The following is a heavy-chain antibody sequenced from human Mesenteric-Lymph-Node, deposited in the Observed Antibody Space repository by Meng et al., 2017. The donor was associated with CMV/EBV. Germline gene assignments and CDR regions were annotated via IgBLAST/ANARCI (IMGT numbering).Heavy chain of an antibody. CDR1: GFTVSSNY. V-gene: IGHV3-66*02. CDR2: IYSCGST. Sequence: GESLKISCAASGFTVSSNYMSWVRQAPGKGLEWVSVIYSCGSTYYADSVKGRFTISRDNSKNTLYLQMNSLRAEDTAVYYCSGRSGLDVWGQGTTVTVSS. D-gene: IGHD6-19*01. CDR3: SGRSGLDV. J-gene: IGHJ6*02.